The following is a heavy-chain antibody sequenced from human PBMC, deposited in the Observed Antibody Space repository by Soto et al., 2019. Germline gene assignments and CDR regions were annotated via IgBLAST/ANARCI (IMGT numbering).Heavy chain of an antibody. Sequence: EVQLVESGGGLIQPGGSLRLSCAASGFTVSSNYMSWVRQAPGKGLEWVSVIYSGGSTYYADSVKGRFTISRDNSNNTLYLQINTLRAEDTAVYYCGRERSGIAAAGTYYYYGMDVWGQGTTVTVSS. CDR3: GRERSGIAAAGTYYYYGMDV. J-gene: IGHJ6*02. D-gene: IGHD6-13*01. CDR1: GFTVSSNY. CDR2: IYSGGST. V-gene: IGHV3-53*01.